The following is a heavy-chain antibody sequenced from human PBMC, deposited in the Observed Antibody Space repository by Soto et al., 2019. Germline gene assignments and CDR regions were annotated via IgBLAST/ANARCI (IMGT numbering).Heavy chain of an antibody. J-gene: IGHJ4*02. CDR2: LTGSSSNI. CDR1: GFSFRNYA. V-gene: IGHV3-23*01. Sequence: GGSLRLSCAASGFSFRNYAMSWVRQAPGKGLEWISTLTGSSSNIYYADSVKGRFAISRDNSRNTLYLQMNSLTAEDTAVYYCANGRAAYGLLTHDYWGQGTLVTVSS. D-gene: IGHD3-10*01. CDR3: ANGRAAYGLLTHDY.